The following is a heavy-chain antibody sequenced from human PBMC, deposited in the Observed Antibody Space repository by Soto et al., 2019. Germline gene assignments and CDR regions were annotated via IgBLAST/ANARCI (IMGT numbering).Heavy chain of an antibody. D-gene: IGHD5-18*01. CDR2: VYESGYT. V-gene: IGHV4-31*03. J-gene: IGHJ5*02. Sequence: SETLSLTCTVSGASVSAGAYYWGWVRQRPGRGLEWIGYVYESGYTYYNMSLKSRLTISLYRSNNQFSLVLTSVTAADTAVYYCVRALRHTAMVYPCFDHWGQGTLVTVSS. CDR1: GASVSAGAYY. CDR3: VRALRHTAMVYPCFDH.